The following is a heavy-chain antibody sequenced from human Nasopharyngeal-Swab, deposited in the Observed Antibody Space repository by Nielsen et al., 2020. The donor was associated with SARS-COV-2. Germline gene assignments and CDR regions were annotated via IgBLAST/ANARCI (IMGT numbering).Heavy chain of an antibody. J-gene: IGHJ4*02. Sequence: SDTLSLTRTVSGGSISSSSYYWGWIRKPPGKGLEWIGSIYYSGSTYYNHSLKSRVTIFVDTSKNQFSLMLSSLTAADTAVYYCARQAATVAGTLGYYWGQGTLVTVSS. CDR3: ARQAATVAGTLGYY. CDR1: GGSISSSSYY. CDR2: IYYSGST. V-gene: IGHV4-39*01. D-gene: IGHD6-19*01.